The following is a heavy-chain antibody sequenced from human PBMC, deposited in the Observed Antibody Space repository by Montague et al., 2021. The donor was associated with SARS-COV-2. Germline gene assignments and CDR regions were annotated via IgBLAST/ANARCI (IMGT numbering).Heavy chain of an antibody. Sequence: SLRLSCAASGFTFSSSAMSWVRQAPGKGLEWVSTISGGGVSTYYSDSLNGRFTISRDNSKNTLYLQMNSLRAEDTAVYYCARAPPISAVSSPRRNQFFFDSWGQGTLVTVSS. CDR3: ARAPPISAVSSPRRNQFFFDS. CDR2: ISGGGVST. CDR1: GFTFSSSA. V-gene: IGHV3-23*01. D-gene: IGHD2-2*01. J-gene: IGHJ4*02.